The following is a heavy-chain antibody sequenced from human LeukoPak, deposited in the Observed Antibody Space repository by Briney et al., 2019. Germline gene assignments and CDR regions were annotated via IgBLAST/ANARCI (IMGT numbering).Heavy chain of an antibody. D-gene: IGHD3-16*01. CDR2: INQDGDEK. CDR1: GFTFSSYW. Sequence: PGESLRLSCAASGFTFSSYWMSWVRQTPGKGLEWVANINQDGDEKYYVDSVKGRFTISRDNAKNSLYLQMDSLGVEDTAVYYCGRAFPPLRTSSAGDLWGQGTLVIVSS. J-gene: IGHJ1*01. V-gene: IGHV3-7*01. CDR3: GRAFPPLRTSSAGDL.